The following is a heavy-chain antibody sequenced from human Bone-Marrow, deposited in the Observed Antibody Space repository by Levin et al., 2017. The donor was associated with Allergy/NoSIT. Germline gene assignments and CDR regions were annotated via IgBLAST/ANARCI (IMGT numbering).Heavy chain of an antibody. D-gene: IGHD3-16*01. CDR3: ARAGRPHHYD. Sequence: SETLSLTCTVSGGSITTSDYNWAWIRQPPGEGLEWLGCVFYSGHTYYNPSLSSRVFISIDTSNNRFSLNPQSVTAADTAISYCARAGRPHHYDWGQGTLVTVAS. CDR2: VFYSGHT. CDR1: GGSITTSDYN. J-gene: IGHJ4*02. V-gene: IGHV4-39*07.